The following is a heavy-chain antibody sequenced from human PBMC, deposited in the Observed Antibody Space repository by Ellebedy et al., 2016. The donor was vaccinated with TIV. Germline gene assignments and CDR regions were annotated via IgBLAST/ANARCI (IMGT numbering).Heavy chain of an antibody. CDR3: ARGTGFCTNGVCEVDY. Sequence: ASVKVSCXASGGTFSSYAISWVRQAPGQGLEWMGWISAYNGNTNYAQKLQGRVTMTTDTSTSTAYMELRSLRSDDTAVYYCARGTGFCTNGVCEVDYWGQGTLVTVSS. V-gene: IGHV1-18*01. CDR1: GGTFSSYA. J-gene: IGHJ4*02. CDR2: ISAYNGNT. D-gene: IGHD2-8*01.